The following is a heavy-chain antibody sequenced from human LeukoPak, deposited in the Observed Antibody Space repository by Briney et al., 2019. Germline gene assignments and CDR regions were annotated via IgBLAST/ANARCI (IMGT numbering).Heavy chain of an antibody. CDR2: IYYSGST. D-gene: IGHD3-10*01. Sequence: SETLSLTCTVSGGSISSSSYYWGWIRQPPGKGLEWIGTIYYSGSTYYNPSLKSRVTISVDTSKNQFSLKLSSVTAADTAVYYCAAVRGPTRNYYYMDVWGKGTTVTVSS. CDR3: AAVRGPTRNYYYMDV. CDR1: GGSISSSSYY. J-gene: IGHJ6*03. V-gene: IGHV4-39*07.